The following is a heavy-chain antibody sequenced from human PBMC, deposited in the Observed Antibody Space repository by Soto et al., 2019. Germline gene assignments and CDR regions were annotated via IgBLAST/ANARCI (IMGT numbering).Heavy chain of an antibody. CDR1: EFTFGDLY. Sequence: FMRLSNAAAEFTFGDLYIRWISQAPGKGLEWVSYISSSGSTIYCADSVKGRFIISRDNSKNTLYLQMNSLRVEDTAVYYCAKDAAVSRRYYYSYYMEVWGKGTTVTGSS. CDR3: AKDAAVSRRYYYSYYMEV. CDR2: ISSSGSTI. D-gene: IGHD4-17*01. J-gene: IGHJ6*03. V-gene: IGHV3-11*04.